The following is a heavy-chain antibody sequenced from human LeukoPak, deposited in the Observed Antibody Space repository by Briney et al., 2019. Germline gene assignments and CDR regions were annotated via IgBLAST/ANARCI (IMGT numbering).Heavy chain of an antibody. CDR2: INPNSGGT. J-gene: IGHJ5*02. Sequence: VASVKVSCKASGYTFTGYYMHWVRQAPGQGLEWMGWINPNSGGTNYAQKFQGRVTMTRDTSISTAYMELSRLRSDDTAVYYCARDGESRWDGSGSYPWENWFDPWGQGTLVTVSS. CDR3: ARDGESRWDGSGSYPWENWFDP. V-gene: IGHV1-2*02. D-gene: IGHD3-10*01. CDR1: GYTFTGYY.